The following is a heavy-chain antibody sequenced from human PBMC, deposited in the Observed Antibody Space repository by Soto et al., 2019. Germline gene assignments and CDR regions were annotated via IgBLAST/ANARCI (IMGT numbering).Heavy chain of an antibody. Sequence: QLQLQESGPGLVKPSETLSLTCTVSGGSISSSSYYWGWIRQPPGKGLEWIGSIYYSGSTYYNPSLKSRVTISVDTSKNQFSLKLSSVTAAVTAVYYCARRAGYSYGLDGMDVWGQGTTVTVSS. J-gene: IGHJ6*02. V-gene: IGHV4-39*01. CDR1: GGSISSSSYY. D-gene: IGHD5-18*01. CDR2: IYYSGST. CDR3: ARRAGYSYGLDGMDV.